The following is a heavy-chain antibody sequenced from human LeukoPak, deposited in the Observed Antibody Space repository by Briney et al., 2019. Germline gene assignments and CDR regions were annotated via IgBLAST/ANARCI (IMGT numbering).Heavy chain of an antibody. D-gene: IGHD3-22*01. CDR3: VRGKSLYYYDNSGYFDS. CDR1: GFTFSDYT. V-gene: IGHV3-48*01. CDR2: IRIPTGAL. Sequence: GGSLRLSCAASGFTFSDYTMDWVRQAPGKGLEWLSYIRIPTGALYYADSVKGRFTISRDNAKNSLYLQMNNLRAEDTAVYYCVRGKSLYYYDNSGYFDSWGQGTLVTASS. J-gene: IGHJ4*02.